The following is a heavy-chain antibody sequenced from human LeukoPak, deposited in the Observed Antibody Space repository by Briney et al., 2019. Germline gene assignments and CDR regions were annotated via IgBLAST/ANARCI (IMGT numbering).Heavy chain of an antibody. CDR2: ISGSGGST. J-gene: IGHJ4*02. CDR3: ARGRGYSYGYEDY. V-gene: IGHV3-23*01. Sequence: GGSLRLSCAASGFTFSSYAMSWVRQAPGNGLEWVSAISGSGGSTYYADSVKGRFTISRDNSKNTLYLQMNSLRAEDTAVYYCARGRGYSYGYEDYWGQGTLVTVSS. CDR1: GFTFSSYA. D-gene: IGHD5-18*01.